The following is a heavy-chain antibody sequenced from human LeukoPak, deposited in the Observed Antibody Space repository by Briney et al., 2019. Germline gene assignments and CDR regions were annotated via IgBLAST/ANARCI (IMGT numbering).Heavy chain of an antibody. Sequence: TGGSLRLSCAASGFTFSSYGMHWVRQAPGKGLEWVAFIRYDGSNKYYADSVKGRFTISRDNPKNTLYLQMNSLRAEDTAVYYCAKDLVPDFWRGINMDVWGKGTTVIVS. CDR2: IRYDGSNK. CDR3: AKDLVPDFWRGINMDV. CDR1: GFTFSSYG. J-gene: IGHJ6*03. V-gene: IGHV3-30*02. D-gene: IGHD3-3*01.